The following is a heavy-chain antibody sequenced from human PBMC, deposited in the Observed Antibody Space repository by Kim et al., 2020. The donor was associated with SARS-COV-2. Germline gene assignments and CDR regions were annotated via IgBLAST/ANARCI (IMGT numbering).Heavy chain of an antibody. D-gene: IGHD6-13*01. CDR2: TYYRSKFYN. V-gene: IGHV6-1*01. J-gene: IGHJ4*02. CDR1: GDSVSSNRVA. Sequence: SQTLSLTCAISGDSVSSNRVAWNWIRQSPSRGLEWLGRTYYRSKFYNNYAESVKSRITINTDIFKNHFSLQLNSVTPEDTAMYYCARALGDHSSPLGYWGPGTPVTVPS. CDR3: ARALGDHSSPLGY.